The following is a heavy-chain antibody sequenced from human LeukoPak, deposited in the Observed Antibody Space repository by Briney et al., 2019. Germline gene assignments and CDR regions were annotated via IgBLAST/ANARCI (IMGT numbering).Heavy chain of an antibody. D-gene: IGHD3-22*01. V-gene: IGHV1-8*03. Sequence: ASVKVSCKASGYTFTWYDINWLRQATGQGPEWMGYINPHSGKAGYAQKFQGRVTITRDTSINTEYMELGRLRSEDTAVYYCARGTRPRYYDSSGYHAYYYYYYMDVWGKGTTVTVSS. CDR3: ARGTRPRYYDSSGYHAYYYYYYMDV. J-gene: IGHJ6*03. CDR1: GYTFTWYD. CDR2: INPHSGKA.